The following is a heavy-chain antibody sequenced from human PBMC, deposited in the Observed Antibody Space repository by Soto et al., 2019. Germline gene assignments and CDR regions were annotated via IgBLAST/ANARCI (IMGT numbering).Heavy chain of an antibody. CDR1: GGTFSSYA. V-gene: IGHV1-69*01. CDR2: IVPISDTT. CDR3: ARSQGSSTSLEIYYYYYYGMDV. Sequence: QVQLVQSGAEVKKPGSSVKVSCKASGGTFSSYAISWVRQAPGQGLEWMGGIVPISDTTNYAQQFQGRVTITAYESTSTAYMELSSLRSEDTAVYYCARSQGSSTSLEIYYYYYYGMDVWGQGTTVTVSS. J-gene: IGHJ6*02. D-gene: IGHD2-2*01.